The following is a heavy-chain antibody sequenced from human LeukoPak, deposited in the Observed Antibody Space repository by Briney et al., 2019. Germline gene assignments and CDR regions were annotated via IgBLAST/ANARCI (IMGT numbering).Heavy chain of an antibody. V-gene: IGHV4-31*03. CDR1: GGSISSSSYY. CDR3: ARDNRYLFDY. D-gene: IGHD1-1*01. Sequence: NPSETLSLTCTVSGGSISSSSYYWGWIRQPPGKGLEWIGYIYYSGSTYYNPSLKSRVTISVDTSKNQFSLKLSSVTAADTAVYYCARDNRYLFDYWGQGTLVTVSS. CDR2: IYYSGST. J-gene: IGHJ4*02.